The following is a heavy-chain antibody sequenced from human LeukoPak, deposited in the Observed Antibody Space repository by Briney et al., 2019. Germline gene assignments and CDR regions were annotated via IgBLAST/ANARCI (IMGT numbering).Heavy chain of an antibody. CDR2: IYYSGST. CDR1: AGPISSGDYY. J-gene: IGHJ4*02. Sequence: SQTLSLTCTVSAGPISSGDYYWSWIRQPPGKGLEWIGYIYYSGSTYYNPSLKSRVTISVDTSKNQFSLKLSSVTAADTAVYYCARAGIMITFGGVIDYWGQGTLVTVSS. CDR3: ARAGIMITFGGVIDY. D-gene: IGHD3-16*01. V-gene: IGHV4-30-4*01.